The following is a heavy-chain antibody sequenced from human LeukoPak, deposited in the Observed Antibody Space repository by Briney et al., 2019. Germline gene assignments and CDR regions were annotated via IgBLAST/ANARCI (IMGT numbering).Heavy chain of an antibody. CDR2: ISYDGSNK. J-gene: IGHJ4*02. CDR1: GFTFSSYA. CDR3: ATAGPFRRGQDY. D-gene: IGHD5-12*01. Sequence: GGSLRLSCAASGFTFSSYAMHWVRQAPGKGLEWVAVISYDGSNKYYADSVKGRFTISRDNSKNTLYLQMNSLRAEDTAVYYCATAGPFRRGQDYWGQGTLVTVSS. V-gene: IGHV3-30-3*01.